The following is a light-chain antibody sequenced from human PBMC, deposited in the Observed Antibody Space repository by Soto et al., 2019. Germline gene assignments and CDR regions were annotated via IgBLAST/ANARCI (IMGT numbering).Light chain of an antibody. V-gene: IGLV2-14*01. J-gene: IGLJ1*01. CDR3: SSYTSGSTLYV. Sequence: QSALTQPPSVSGSPGQSITISCTGTSSDVGSYNYVSWYQHHPGKAPRLMIYASSNRPSGVSHRFSGSRSGNTASLTISGLQAEDEADYYCSSYTSGSTLYVFGTGTKLTVL. CDR2: ASS. CDR1: SSDVGSYNY.